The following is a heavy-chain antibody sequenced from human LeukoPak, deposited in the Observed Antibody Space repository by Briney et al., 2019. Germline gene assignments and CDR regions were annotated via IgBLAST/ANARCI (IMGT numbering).Heavy chain of an antibody. Sequence: SGGSLRLSCAGSGFTFTSYGMHWVRQAPGKGLEWVAVIWYDGSNKYYSESVKGRFTMSRDNSKNTLYLQMNSLRAEDTAVYYCAREKAYYFDYWGQGTLVTVSS. V-gene: IGHV3-33*01. J-gene: IGHJ4*02. CDR2: IWYDGSNK. D-gene: IGHD3-16*01. CDR3: AREKAYYFDY. CDR1: GFTFTSYG.